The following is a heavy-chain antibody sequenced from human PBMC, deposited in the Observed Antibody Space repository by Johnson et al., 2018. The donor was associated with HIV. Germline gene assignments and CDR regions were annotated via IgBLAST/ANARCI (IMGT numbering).Heavy chain of an antibody. Sequence: VQLVESGGGVVRPGGSLRLSCAASGFTFDDYGMSWVRQAPGKGLEWVSGINWNGGNTGYVDSVQGRFTISRDNANNSLSLQMSGLRADDTAVYYCVRETRDDAFDIWGQGTMVTVSS. D-gene: IGHD4-11*01. CDR3: VRETRDDAFDI. V-gene: IGHV3-20*04. J-gene: IGHJ3*02. CDR2: INWNGGNT. CDR1: GFTFDDYG.